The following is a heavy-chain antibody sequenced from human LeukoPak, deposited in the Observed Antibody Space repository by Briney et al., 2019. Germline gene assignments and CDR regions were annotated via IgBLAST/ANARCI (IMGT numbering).Heavy chain of an antibody. J-gene: IGHJ5*02. Sequence: GGSLRLSCAASGFTFSSYWMHWVRQAPGKGLVWVSRINSDGSSTSYADSVKGRFTISRDNAKNTLYLQMNSLRAEDTAVYYCAEEGVAGTWDWFDPWGRGTLVPVSS. CDR3: AEEGVAGTWDWFDP. CDR1: GFTFSSYW. V-gene: IGHV3-74*01. D-gene: IGHD6-19*01. CDR2: INSDGSST.